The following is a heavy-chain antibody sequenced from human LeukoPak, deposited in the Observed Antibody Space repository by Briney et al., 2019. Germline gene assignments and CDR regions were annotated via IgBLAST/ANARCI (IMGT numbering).Heavy chain of an antibody. D-gene: IGHD2-2*01. Sequence: ASVKVSCKASGYTFTGYYMHWVRQAPGQGLEWMGWINPNSGGTNYAQKFQGKVTMARDTSISTAYMELSRLRSDDTAVYYCARDFNTRWPHLLPAATEYFQHWGQGTLVTVSS. CDR1: GYTFTGYY. CDR2: INPNSGGT. V-gene: IGHV1-2*02. CDR3: ARDFNTRWPHLLPAATEYFQH. J-gene: IGHJ1*01.